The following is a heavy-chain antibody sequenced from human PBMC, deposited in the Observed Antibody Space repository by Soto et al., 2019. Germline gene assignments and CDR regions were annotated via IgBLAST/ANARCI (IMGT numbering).Heavy chain of an antibody. D-gene: IGHD2-21*01. V-gene: IGHV3-74*01. Sequence: GSLRLSCAGSGFTFSSYWMHWVRQAPGKGLVWVSRINSDGSITNYADSVKGRLIISRDNAKNTLYLQMNTLRVEDTAVFFCARAAADMSAITYDWGPGSQVTVSS. J-gene: IGHJ4*02. CDR1: GFTFSSYW. CDR2: INSDGSIT. CDR3: ARAAADMSAITYD.